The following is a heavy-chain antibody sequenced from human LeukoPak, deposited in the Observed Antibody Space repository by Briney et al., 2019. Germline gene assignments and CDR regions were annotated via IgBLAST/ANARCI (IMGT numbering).Heavy chain of an antibody. CDR3: AAYCGGDCYGGLDY. V-gene: IGHV3-30*03. CDR2: ISYDGSNK. CDR1: GFTFSSYG. J-gene: IGHJ4*02. D-gene: IGHD2-21*02. Sequence: GGSLRLSCAASGFTFSSYGMHWVRPAPGKGLEWVAVISYDGSNKYYADSVKGRFTISRDNSKNTLYLQMNSLRAEDTAVYYCAAYCGGDCYGGLDYWGQGTLVTVSS.